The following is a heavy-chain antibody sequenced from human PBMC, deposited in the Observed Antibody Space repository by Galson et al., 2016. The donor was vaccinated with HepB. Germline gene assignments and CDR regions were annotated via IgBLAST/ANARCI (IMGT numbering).Heavy chain of an antibody. CDR1: GFTFDRYA. V-gene: IGHV3-23*01. CDR2: IGGSGSST. Sequence: SLRLSCAASGFTFDRYAMTWVRQAPGKGLQWVSSIGGSGSSTYYADSVKGRFTISRDNAKNTVYLQMNSLRAEDTAVYYCGSVFEYWGRGTLVAVSS. CDR3: GSVFEY. J-gene: IGHJ4*02.